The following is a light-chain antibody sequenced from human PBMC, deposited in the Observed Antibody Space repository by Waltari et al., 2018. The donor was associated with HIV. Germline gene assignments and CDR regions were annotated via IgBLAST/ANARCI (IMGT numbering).Light chain of an antibody. Sequence: EIVLTQSPGTLSLSPGEGVTLSCRASQIINNNLLAWYQQKPGQGPRLLIWGASNRVPGIPGRFSGSGSGTDFTLTISRLEPEDFAVYYCQQYGASYVFGQGTKLETK. V-gene: IGKV3-20*01. CDR1: QIINNNL. CDR3: QQYGASYV. CDR2: GAS. J-gene: IGKJ2*01.